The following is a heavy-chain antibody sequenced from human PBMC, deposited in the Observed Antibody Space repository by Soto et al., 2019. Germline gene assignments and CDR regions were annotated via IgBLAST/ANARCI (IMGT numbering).Heavy chain of an antibody. J-gene: IGHJ5*02. V-gene: IGHV4-34*01. Sequence: ETLSLTCAVYGGSFSGYYWSWIRQPPGKGLEWIGEINHSGNTNYHPSLKSRVTISLDTSKNQFSLKLTSLSAADTAVYYCARLNVVATANPNWFDPWGRGTLVTVSS. CDR3: ARLNVVATANPNWFDP. CDR1: GGSFSGYY. D-gene: IGHD2-2*01. CDR2: INHSGNT.